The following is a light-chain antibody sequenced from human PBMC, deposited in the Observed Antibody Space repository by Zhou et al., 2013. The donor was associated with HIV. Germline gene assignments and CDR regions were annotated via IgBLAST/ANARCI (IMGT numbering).Light chain of an antibody. V-gene: IGKV3-15*01. CDR3: QQNNDRPRT. CDR2: GAS. Sequence: EIVMTQSPATLSVSPGERATLSCRASQSVSSSLAWYQQKPGQAPRLLIYGASTRATGIPARFSGSGSGTEFTLTISSLQSEDFAVYYCQQNNDRPRTFGQGTKLEIK. J-gene: IGKJ2*01. CDR1: QSVSSS.